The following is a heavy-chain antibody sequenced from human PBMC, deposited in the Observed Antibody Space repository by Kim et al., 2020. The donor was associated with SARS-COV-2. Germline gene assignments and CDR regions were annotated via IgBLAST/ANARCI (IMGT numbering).Heavy chain of an antibody. Sequence: GGSLRLSCEVSGFTVSGNYMSWVRQAPGKGLEWISTIYSGAGNTYYADSVKGRFSISRDNSKNTLFLYMDPLKVEDTALYYCAGHIFWGRGTLVTVSS. V-gene: IGHV3-66*04. D-gene: IGHD3-3*01. CDR1: GFTVSGNY. J-gene: IGHJ4*02. CDR3: AGHIF. CDR2: IYSGAGNT.